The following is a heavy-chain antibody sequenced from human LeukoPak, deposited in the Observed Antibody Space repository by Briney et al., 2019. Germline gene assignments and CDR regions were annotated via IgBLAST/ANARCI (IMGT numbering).Heavy chain of an antibody. CDR3: AKRSMVRGNYGMDV. D-gene: IGHD3-10*01. CDR2: VSSSGGST. V-gene: IGHV3-23*01. Sequence: PGGSLRLSCAASGFTFSSYAMSWVRQAPGKGLEWVSAVSSSGGSTYYADSVKGRFTISRDNSKNTLYLQMNSLRAEDTAVYYCAKRSMVRGNYGMDVWGQGTTVTVSS. CDR1: GFTFSSYA. J-gene: IGHJ6*02.